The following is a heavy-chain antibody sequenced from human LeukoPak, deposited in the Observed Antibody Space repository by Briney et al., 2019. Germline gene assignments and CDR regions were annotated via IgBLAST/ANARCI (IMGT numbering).Heavy chain of an antibody. D-gene: IGHD3-3*01. V-gene: IGHV3-7*01. Sequence: PGGSLRLSCAASGFTFSSYWMSWVRQAPGKGLEWVANIKQDGSEKYYVDSVKGRFTISRDNAKNSLYPQMNSLRAEDTAVYYCARVAFTIFGVVQYYYYYMDVWGKGTTVTVSS. CDR2: IKQDGSEK. CDR1: GFTFSSYW. CDR3: ARVAFTIFGVVQYYYYYMDV. J-gene: IGHJ6*03.